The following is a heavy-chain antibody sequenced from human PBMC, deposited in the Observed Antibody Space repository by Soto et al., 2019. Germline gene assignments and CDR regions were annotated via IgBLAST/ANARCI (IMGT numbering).Heavy chain of an antibody. CDR2: INAGNGNT. Sequence: QVQLVQSGAEVKKPGASVKVSCKASGYTFISYALHWVRQAPGQRLEWMGWINAGNGNTQYSQKFQGSVTITRDISATTAYMELSSLRSEDTAVYYCVGSAGGSPPWFDIWGQGTMVTVSS. V-gene: IGHV1-3*01. CDR1: GYTFISYA. CDR3: VGSAGGSPPWFDI. J-gene: IGHJ3*02. D-gene: IGHD3-16*01.